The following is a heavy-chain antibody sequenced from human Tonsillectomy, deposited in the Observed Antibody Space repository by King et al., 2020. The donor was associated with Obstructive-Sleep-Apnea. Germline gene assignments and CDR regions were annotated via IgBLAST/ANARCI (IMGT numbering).Heavy chain of an antibody. D-gene: IGHD2-15*01. CDR3: VNGIQGYCSGGSCENY. Sequence: VQLVESGGGVVQPGRSLRLSCAASGFSFSSYVMNWGRPAPGKGPEWVAAISYDGNNKYYADSVKGRFTIFRDNSKSTLDLQMNSLRAEYTAVYYCVNGIQGYCSGGSCENYWGQGTLVTVSS. CDR1: GFSFSSYV. J-gene: IGHJ4*02. V-gene: IGHV3-30*18. CDR2: ISYDGNNK.